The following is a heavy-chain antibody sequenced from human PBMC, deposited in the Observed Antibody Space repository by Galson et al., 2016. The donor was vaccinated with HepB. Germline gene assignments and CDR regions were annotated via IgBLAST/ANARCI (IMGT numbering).Heavy chain of an antibody. CDR2: ISLDGSKK. D-gene: IGHD5-18*01. CDR1: GFTFSTYG. CDR3: AKVFREYSYGYSGWYFDL. J-gene: IGHJ2*01. Sequence: SLRLSCAASGFTFSTYGMHWVRQAPGEGPEWVAVISLDGSKKYYADSVEGRFTISRDNSKNTLYLQMISLRAEDTAVYYCAKVFREYSYGYSGWYFDLWGRGTLVTVSS. V-gene: IGHV3-30*18.